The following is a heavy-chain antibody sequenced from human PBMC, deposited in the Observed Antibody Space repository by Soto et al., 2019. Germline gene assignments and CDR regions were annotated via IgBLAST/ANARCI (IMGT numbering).Heavy chain of an antibody. CDR3: ARGSLVGEYDFWRGYYTHYYDGMDV. CDR2: INHSGST. D-gene: IGHD3-3*01. J-gene: IGHJ6*02. Sequence: SETLSLTYAVYGGSFSGYYWSWIRQPPGKGLEWIGEINHSGSTNYNPSLKSRVTISVDTSKNQFSLKLSSVTAADTAVYYCARGSLVGEYDFWRGYYTHYYDGMDVWGQGTTVTVSS. CDR1: GGSFSGYY. V-gene: IGHV4-34*01.